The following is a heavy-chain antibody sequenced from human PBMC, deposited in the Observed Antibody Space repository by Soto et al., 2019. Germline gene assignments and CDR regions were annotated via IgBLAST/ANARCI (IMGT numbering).Heavy chain of an antibody. V-gene: IGHV4-59*01. D-gene: IGHD3-10*01. Sequence: SETLSLTCTVSGGSISSYYWSWIRQPPGKGLEWIGYIYYSGSTNYNPSLKSRVTISVDTSKNQFSLKLSSVTAADTAVYYCASDLRDYGMDVWGQGTKVTVSS. CDR2: IYYSGST. CDR1: GGSISSYY. J-gene: IGHJ6*02. CDR3: ASDLRDYGMDV.